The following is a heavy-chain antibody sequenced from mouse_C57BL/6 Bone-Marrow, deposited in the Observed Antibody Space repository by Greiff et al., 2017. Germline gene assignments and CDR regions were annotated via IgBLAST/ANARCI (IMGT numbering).Heavy chain of an antibody. CDR3: ARHTMITTWGFAY. CDR2: ISSGGSYT. D-gene: IGHD2-4*01. Sequence: EVKLQESGGDLVKPGGSLKLSCAASGFTFSSYGMSWVRQTPDKRLEWVATISSGGSYTYYPDSVKGRFTISRDNAKNTLYLQMSSLKSEDTAMYYCARHTMITTWGFAYWGQGTLVTVSA. V-gene: IGHV5-6*01. J-gene: IGHJ3*01. CDR1: GFTFSSYG.